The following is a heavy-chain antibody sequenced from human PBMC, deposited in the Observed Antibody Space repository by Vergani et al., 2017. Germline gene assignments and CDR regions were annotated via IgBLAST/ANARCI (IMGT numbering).Heavy chain of an antibody. CDR1: GFTFSACP. D-gene: IGHD2-2*01. J-gene: IGHJ6*04. CDR3: AKGVYSSRTNCYVGRGYYYCMGV. V-gene: IGHV3-23*01. Sequence: EVQLLQSGGGVIQPGGSVRLSCAASGFTFSACPMTWVRQAPGKGLEWVSAISARYPSTYYANSVKGRFTISRDNSKNTLYLQMNSLRAEDTAVYYWAKGVYSSRTNCYVGRGYYYCMGVWGKGTTFAFSS. CDR2: ISARYPST.